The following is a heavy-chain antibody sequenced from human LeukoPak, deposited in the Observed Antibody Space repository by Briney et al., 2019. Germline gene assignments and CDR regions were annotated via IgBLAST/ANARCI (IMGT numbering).Heavy chain of an antibody. CDR2: ISSSGSTI. CDR3: AELGITMIGGV. CDR1: GFTFSSYE. D-gene: IGHD3-10*02. Sequence: GGSLRLSCAASGFTFSSYEMSWVRQAPGKGLEWVSYISSSGSTIYYADSVKGRFTISRDNAKNSPYLQMNSLRAEDTAVYYCAELGITMIGGVWGKGTTVTISS. V-gene: IGHV3-48*03. J-gene: IGHJ6*04.